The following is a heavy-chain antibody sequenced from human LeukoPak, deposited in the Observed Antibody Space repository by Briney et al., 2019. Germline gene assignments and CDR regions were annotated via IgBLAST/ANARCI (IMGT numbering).Heavy chain of an antibody. J-gene: IGHJ4*02. CDR3: ARGGRHCGGDCSSDY. CDR1: GYTFTDYY. CDR2: INPNSGGT. Sequence: GASVKVSCKASGYTFTDYYMHWVRQAPGQGLEWMGWINPNSGGTNYAQKFQGRVTMTRDTSISTAYMELSSLRSEDTAVYYCARGGRHCGGDCSSDYWGQGTLVTVSS. V-gene: IGHV1-2*02. D-gene: IGHD2-21*02.